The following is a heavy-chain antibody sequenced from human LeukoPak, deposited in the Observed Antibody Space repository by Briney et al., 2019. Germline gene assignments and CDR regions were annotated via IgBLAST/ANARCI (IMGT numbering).Heavy chain of an antibody. CDR3: ATKQWLAPPPDS. V-gene: IGHV3-74*01. CDR2: INTDGTVT. Sequence: GGSPRLSCAASGFTFSKYWVLWVRQAPGKGLESVSRINTDGTVTTYADSVKGRFTVSRDNADNTMFMQMNSVRDEDTAVYYCATKQWLAPPPDSWGQGTPVTVSS. CDR1: GFTFSKYW. J-gene: IGHJ4*02. D-gene: IGHD6-19*01.